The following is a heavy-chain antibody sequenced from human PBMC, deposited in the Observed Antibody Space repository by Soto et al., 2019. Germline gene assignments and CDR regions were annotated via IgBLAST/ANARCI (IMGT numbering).Heavy chain of an antibody. CDR1: GYTFTSYY. CDR2: INPSGGST. J-gene: IGHJ5*02. Sequence: ASVKVSCKASGYTFTSYYMHWVRQAPGQGLEWMGIINPSGGSTSYAQKFQCRVTMTRDTSTSTVHMELRSQRSEHTTVYYCGREVAAAGTRGWFDPWGQGTLGTVS. V-gene: IGHV1-46*01. CDR3: GREVAAAGTRGWFDP. D-gene: IGHD6-13*01.